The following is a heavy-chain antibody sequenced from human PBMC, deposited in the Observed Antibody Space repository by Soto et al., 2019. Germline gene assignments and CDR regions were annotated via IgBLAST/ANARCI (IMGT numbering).Heavy chain of an antibody. CDR1: GFTCTNYG. V-gene: IGHV1-18*01. CDR2: ISAYNGNT. D-gene: IGHD4-4*01. CDR3: AREWTYSVTEDSDY. J-gene: IGHJ4*01. Sequence: GASVKVSCKASGFTCTNYGFTWVRQAPGQGLEWMGWISAYNGNTKYPQKFQGRVTVTTDTSARTAYMELKDLRFDDTAVYYCAREWTYSVTEDSDYWGQGTLVTVSS.